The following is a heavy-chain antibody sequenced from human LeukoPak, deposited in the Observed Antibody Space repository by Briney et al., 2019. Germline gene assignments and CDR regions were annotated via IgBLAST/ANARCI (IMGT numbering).Heavy chain of an antibody. D-gene: IGHD6-13*01. V-gene: IGHV1-2*02. Sequence: EASVKVSCKASGYTFTSYGISWVRQAPGQGLEWMGWINPNSGGTNYAQKFQGRVTMTRDTSISTAYMELSRLRSDDTAVYYCARGRLFSSSWYPDAFDIWGQGTMVTVSS. J-gene: IGHJ3*02. CDR3: ARGRLFSSSWYPDAFDI. CDR2: INPNSGGT. CDR1: GYTFTSYG.